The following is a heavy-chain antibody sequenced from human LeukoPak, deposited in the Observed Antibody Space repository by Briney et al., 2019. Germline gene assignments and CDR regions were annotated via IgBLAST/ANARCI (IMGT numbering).Heavy chain of an antibody. CDR1: GFTFSSYE. CDR3: ARGGGIVVVPAATSYGMDV. D-gene: IGHD2-2*01. V-gene: IGHV3-48*03. J-gene: IGHJ6*02. CDR2: ISSSGSTI. Sequence: GGSLRLSCAASGFTFSSYEMNWVCQAPGKGLEWVSYISSSGSTIYYADSVKGRFTISRDNAKNSLYLQMNSLRAEDTAVYYCARGGGIVVVPAATSYGMDVWGQGTTVTVSS.